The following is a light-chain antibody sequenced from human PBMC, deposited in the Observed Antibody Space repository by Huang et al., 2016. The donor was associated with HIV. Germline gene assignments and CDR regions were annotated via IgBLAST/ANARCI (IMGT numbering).Light chain of an antibody. CDR1: QSISRY. V-gene: IGKV1-39*01. CDR2: AAS. J-gene: IGKJ1*01. Sequence: DIQMTQSPSSLSAPVGDRVTITCRASQSISRYLNWYKQKPGKAPKLLIYAASNLQSGVPSRFRGSVSWTEFTLTISSLQPEDFGTYYCQRSYRTFGQGTRVEIK. CDR3: QRSYRT.